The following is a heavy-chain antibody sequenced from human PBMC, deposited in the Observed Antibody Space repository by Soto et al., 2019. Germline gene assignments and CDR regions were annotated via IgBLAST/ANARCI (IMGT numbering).Heavy chain of an antibody. CDR1: GFTFSSYG. D-gene: IGHD5-12*01. Sequence: QVQLVESGGGVVQPGRSLRLSCAASGFTFSSYGMHWVRQAPGKGLEWVAVISYDGSNKYYADSVKGRFTISRDNSKNTLYLQMNSLRAEATAVYYCAEIPTVATSIDDYWGQGTLVTVSS. CDR3: AEIPTVATSIDDY. CDR2: ISYDGSNK. V-gene: IGHV3-30*03. J-gene: IGHJ4*02.